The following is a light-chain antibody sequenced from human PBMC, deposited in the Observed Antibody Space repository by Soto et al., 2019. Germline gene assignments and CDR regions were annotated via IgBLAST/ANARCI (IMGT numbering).Light chain of an antibody. CDR1: GSDIGSYNY. J-gene: IGLJ1*01. CDR3: NSYTSASTYV. Sequence: QSALTQPASVSGSPGQSITISCTGTGSDIGSYNYVSWYQHHPGKVPKFIIYDVTNRPSGVSDRFSGSKSGNTASLTISRLQAEDEADYYCNSYTSASTYVFGTGTKVTVL. CDR2: DVT. V-gene: IGLV2-14*03.